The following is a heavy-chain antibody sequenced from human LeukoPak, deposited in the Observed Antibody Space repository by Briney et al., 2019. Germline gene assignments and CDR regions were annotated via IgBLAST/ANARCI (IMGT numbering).Heavy chain of an antibody. CDR1: GFTFSSYS. J-gene: IGHJ4*02. CDR2: IRSSSSYI. V-gene: IGHV3-21*01. Sequence: GGSLRLSCAASGFTFSSYSMNWVRQAPGKGLEWVSSIRSSSSYIYYADSVKGRFTISRDNAKNSLYLEMNSLRAEDTAVYYCARDLVYSGYDPYYFDYWGQGTLVTDSS. D-gene: IGHD5-12*01. CDR3: ARDLVYSGYDPYYFDY.